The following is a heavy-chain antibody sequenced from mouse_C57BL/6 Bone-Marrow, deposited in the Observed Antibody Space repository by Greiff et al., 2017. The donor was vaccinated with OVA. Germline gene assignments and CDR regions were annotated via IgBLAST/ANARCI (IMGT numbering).Heavy chain of an antibody. CDR1: GYSITSGYY. J-gene: IGHJ3*01. D-gene: IGHD4-1*01. Sequence: ESGPGLVKPSQSLSLTCSVTGYSITSGYYWNWIRQFPGNKLEWMGYISYDGSNNYNPSLKNRISITRDTSKNQFFLKLNSVTTEDTATYYCAREITGAWFAYWGQGTLVTVSA. CDR3: AREITGAWFAY. V-gene: IGHV3-6*01. CDR2: ISYDGSN.